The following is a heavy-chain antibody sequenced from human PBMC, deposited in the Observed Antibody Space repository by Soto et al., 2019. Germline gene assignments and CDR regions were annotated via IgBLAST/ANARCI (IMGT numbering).Heavy chain of an antibody. J-gene: IGHJ4*02. V-gene: IGHV4-30-2*01. D-gene: IGHD3-10*01. CDR3: ARVGFGELMGGFDY. Sequence: TLSLTCAVSGGSISSGGYSWSWIRQPPGKGLEWIGYIYHSGSTYYNPSLKSRVTISVDRSKNQFSLKLSSVTAADTAVYYCARVGFGELMGGFDYWGQGTLVTVSS. CDR2: IYHSGST. CDR1: GGSISSGGYS.